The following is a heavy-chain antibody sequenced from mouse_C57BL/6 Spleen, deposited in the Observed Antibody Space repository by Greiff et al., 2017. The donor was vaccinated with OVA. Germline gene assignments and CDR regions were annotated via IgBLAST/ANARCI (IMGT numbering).Heavy chain of an antibody. V-gene: IGHV5-17*01. D-gene: IGHD1-1*01. CDR3: ARDYGSSYEYFDV. Sequence: EVQVVESGGGLVKPGGSLKLSCAASGFTFSDYGMHWVRQAPEKGLEWVAYISSGSSTIYYADTVKGRFTISRDNAKNTLFLQMTSLRSEDTAMYYCARDYGSSYEYFDVWGTGTTVTVSS. J-gene: IGHJ1*03. CDR2: ISSGSSTI. CDR1: GFTFSDYG.